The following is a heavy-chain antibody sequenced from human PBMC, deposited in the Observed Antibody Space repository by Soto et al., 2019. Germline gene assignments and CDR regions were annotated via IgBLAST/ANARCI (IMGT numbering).Heavy chain of an antibody. J-gene: IGHJ4*02. CDR3: VKDARLAEC. CDR1: GFTFSDFY. Sequence: PGGSLRLSCAASGFTFSDFYMNWIRQAPGKGLEWVSYISGSSTDTNYADTVKGRFTVSRDNAKNSLYLQMNSLRAEDTAVYYCVKDARLAECWGQGTQVTVSS. CDR2: ISGSSTDT. D-gene: IGHD6-19*01. V-gene: IGHV3-11*06.